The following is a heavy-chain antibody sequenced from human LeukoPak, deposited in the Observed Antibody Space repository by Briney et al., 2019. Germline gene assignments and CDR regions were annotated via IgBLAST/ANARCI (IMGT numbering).Heavy chain of an antibody. CDR2: IDSDERST. CDR3: AKDNNYDSSGFDY. Sequence: GGSLRLSCAASGFTFNNYYMHWVRQAPGKGLVWVSRIDSDERSTNYADSVKGRFTISRDNSKNTLYLQMNSLRAEDTAVYYCAKDNNYDSSGFDYWGQGTLVTVSS. V-gene: IGHV3-74*01. J-gene: IGHJ4*02. D-gene: IGHD3-22*01. CDR1: GFTFNNYY.